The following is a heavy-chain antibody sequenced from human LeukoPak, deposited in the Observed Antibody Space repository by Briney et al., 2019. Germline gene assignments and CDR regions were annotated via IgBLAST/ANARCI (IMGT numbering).Heavy chain of an antibody. V-gene: IGHV3-21*01. CDR2: LGSSSGYI. CDR3: AREYCSGGSCYWGAFGI. J-gene: IGHJ3*02. Sequence: PGGSLRLSCLASGFTFSSYSMNWVRQAPGKGLEWVSILGSSSGYINYADSVRGRVTISRDNAKNSLYLQVNSLRAEDTAVYYCAREYCSGGSCYWGAFGIWGQGTMVTVSS. D-gene: IGHD2-15*01. CDR1: GFTFSSYS.